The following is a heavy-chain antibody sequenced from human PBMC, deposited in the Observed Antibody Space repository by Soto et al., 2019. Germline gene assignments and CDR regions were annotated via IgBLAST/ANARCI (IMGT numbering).Heavy chain of an antibody. J-gene: IGHJ6*02. D-gene: IGHD6-13*01. CDR3: AKRGGHDDSSSWYSPSGYYYYYGMDV. V-gene: IGHV3-23*01. Sequence: GGSLRLSCAASGFTFSSYAMSWVRQAPGKGLEWVSAISGSGGSTYYADSVKGRFTISRDNSKNTLYLQMNSLRAEDTAVYYCAKRGGHDDSSSWYSPSGYYYYYGMDVWGQGTTVTVSS. CDR1: GFTFSSYA. CDR2: ISGSGGST.